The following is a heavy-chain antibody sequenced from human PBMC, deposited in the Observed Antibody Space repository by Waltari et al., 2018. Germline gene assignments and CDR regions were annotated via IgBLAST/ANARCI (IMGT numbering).Heavy chain of an antibody. CDR1: GFIFSSYW. CDR3: AREYSNSRYFDY. J-gene: IGHJ4*02. V-gene: IGHV3-74*01. Sequence: EVQLVESGGGLVQPGGSLRLSCAASGFIFSSYWMHWVRQAPGKGLVWVSRLNDDGSGTTYADSVKDRFSISRDNAKNTLYLQMNSLRAEDTAVYYCAREYSNSRYFDYWGQGTLVTVSS. D-gene: IGHD6-6*01. CDR2: LNDDGSGT.